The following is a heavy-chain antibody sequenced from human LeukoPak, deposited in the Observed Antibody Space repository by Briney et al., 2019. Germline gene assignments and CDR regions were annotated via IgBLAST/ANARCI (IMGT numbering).Heavy chain of an antibody. Sequence: SETLSLTCTVSGGSISSYYWSWIRQPAGKGLEWIGRIYTSGSTNYNPSLKSRVTMSVDTSKNQFSLKLSSVTAADTAVYYCARVNRNDYDSSGYYSSYYYYYKDVWGKGTTVTVSS. CDR3: ARVNRNDYDSSGYYSSYYYYYKDV. J-gene: IGHJ6*03. CDR1: GGSISSYY. D-gene: IGHD3-22*01. V-gene: IGHV4-4*07. CDR2: IYTSGST.